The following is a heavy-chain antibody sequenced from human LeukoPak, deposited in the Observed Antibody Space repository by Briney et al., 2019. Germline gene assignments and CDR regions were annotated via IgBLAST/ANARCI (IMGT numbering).Heavy chain of an antibody. Sequence: SVKVSCKASGGTFSSYAISWVRQAPGQGLEWMGGIIPIFGTANYAQKFQGRVTITADESTSTAYMELSSLRSEDTAVYYRARGGTMVRGVPPFDYWGQGTLVTVSS. D-gene: IGHD3-10*01. CDR2: IIPIFGTA. J-gene: IGHJ4*02. V-gene: IGHV1-69*13. CDR1: GGTFSSYA. CDR3: ARGGTMVRGVPPFDY.